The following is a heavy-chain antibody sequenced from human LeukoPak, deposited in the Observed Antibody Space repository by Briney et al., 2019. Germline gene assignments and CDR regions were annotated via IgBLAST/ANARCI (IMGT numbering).Heavy chain of an antibody. V-gene: IGHV3-23*01. Sequence: PGGSLRLSCAASGFTFSSYAMSWVRQAPGKGLEWVSAISGSGGSTYYADSVKGRFTISRDNSKNTLYLQMNSLRAEDTAVYYRAKDGYSSGWGVDYFDYWGQGTLVTVSS. CDR3: AKDGYSSGWGVDYFDY. CDR2: ISGSGGST. CDR1: GFTFSSYA. J-gene: IGHJ4*02. D-gene: IGHD6-19*01.